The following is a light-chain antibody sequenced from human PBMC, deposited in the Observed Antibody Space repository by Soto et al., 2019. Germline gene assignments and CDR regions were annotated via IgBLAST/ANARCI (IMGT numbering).Light chain of an antibody. V-gene: IGKV3-20*01. CDR2: GVS. Sequence: EIVLTQSPGTLSLSPGERATLSCRASQSVSSSYLAWYQQKPGQAPRLLIHGVSTRATCIPDRFSGSGSGIDFNLTISRLEPDDFAVYYCQQYVTSPYIFGPGTKLEIK. CDR3: QQYVTSPYI. J-gene: IGKJ2*01. CDR1: QSVSSSY.